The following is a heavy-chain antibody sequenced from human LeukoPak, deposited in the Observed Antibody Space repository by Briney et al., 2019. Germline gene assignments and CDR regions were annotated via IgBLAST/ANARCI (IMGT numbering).Heavy chain of an antibody. Sequence: PGGSLRLSCAASGFTFSAFNMNWVRQAPGKGLEWVSFITPGGSTILYADSVKGRFTISRDNANNSLYLQMNSLRVEDTAVYYCARGRGAGDYWGQGTLVTVSS. D-gene: IGHD3-10*01. J-gene: IGHJ4*02. CDR1: GFTFSAFN. CDR2: ITPGGSTI. CDR3: ARGRGAGDY. V-gene: IGHV3-48*01.